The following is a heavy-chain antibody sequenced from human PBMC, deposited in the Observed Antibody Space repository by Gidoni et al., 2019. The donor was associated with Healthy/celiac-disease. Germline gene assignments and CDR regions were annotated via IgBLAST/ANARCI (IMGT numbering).Heavy chain of an antibody. CDR2: IYYSGST. CDR1: GGSISSSSYY. Sequence: QLQLQESGPGLVKPSETLSLTCTVSGGSISSSSYYWGWIRQPPGKGLEWIGSIYYSGSTYYNPSLKSRVTISVDTSKNQFSLKLSSVTAADTAVYYCARPSTSGSYAFDYWGQGTLVTVSS. CDR3: ARPSTSGSYAFDY. J-gene: IGHJ4*02. D-gene: IGHD1-26*01. V-gene: IGHV4-39*01.